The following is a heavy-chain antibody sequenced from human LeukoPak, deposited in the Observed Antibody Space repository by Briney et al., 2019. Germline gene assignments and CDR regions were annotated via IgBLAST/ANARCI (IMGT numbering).Heavy chain of an antibody. CDR2: IYYSGST. CDR3: ARGYCSSTSCYAGRLDDAFDI. J-gene: IGHJ3*02. CDR1: GGSISSSSYY. Sequence: SETLSLTCTVSGGSISSSSYYWGWIRQPPGKGLEWIGSIYYSGSTYYNPSLKSRVTISVDTSKNQFSLKLSSVTAADTAVYYCARGYCSSTSCYAGRLDDAFDIWGQGTMVTVSS. V-gene: IGHV4-39*07. D-gene: IGHD2-2*01.